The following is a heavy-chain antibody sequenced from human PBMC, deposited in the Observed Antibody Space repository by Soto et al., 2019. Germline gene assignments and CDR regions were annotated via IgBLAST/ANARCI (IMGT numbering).Heavy chain of an antibody. CDR3: ARDLGWPAARFDP. CDR2: IWYDGSEK. CDR1: GFTFRNHG. V-gene: IGHV3-33*01. J-gene: IGHJ5*02. Sequence: QVQLVESGGGEVQPGRSLRLSCAASGFTFRNHGMHWVRLAPGMGLEWVAVIWYDGSEKYYADSVKGRFTISRDNSKNILYLQMNSLRGEDTAVYYCARDLGWPAARFDPWGQGTLVTVSS. D-gene: IGHD2-2*01.